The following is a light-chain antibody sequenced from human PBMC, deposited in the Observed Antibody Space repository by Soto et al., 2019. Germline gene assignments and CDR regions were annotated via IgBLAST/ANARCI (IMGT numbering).Light chain of an antibody. Sequence: EIVLTQSPGTLSLTPGERATLSCRASQSVSNNYLAWYQQKPGQAPRLLIYGASNRATGIPDRFSGSGSGTDFTLTISRLEPEDIAVYYCQQYGRSGTFGQGTKVDNK. V-gene: IGKV3-20*01. CDR3: QQYGRSGT. CDR2: GAS. CDR1: QSVSNNY. J-gene: IGKJ1*01.